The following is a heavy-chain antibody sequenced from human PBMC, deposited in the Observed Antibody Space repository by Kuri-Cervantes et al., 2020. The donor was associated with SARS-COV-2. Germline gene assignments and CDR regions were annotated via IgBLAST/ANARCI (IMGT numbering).Heavy chain of an antibody. J-gene: IGHJ4*02. V-gene: IGHV3-30*01. Sequence: GESLKISCAASGFTFSNYSIHWVRQAPGKGLEWVAVISYDGSNKFYADSVKGRFTISRDNSKNTLYLQMNSLRAEDTAVYYCARGGGLVPLSPFGYWGQGTLVTVSS. CDR3: ARGGGLVPLSPFGY. D-gene: IGHD2-15*01. CDR1: GFTFSNYS. CDR2: ISYDGSNK.